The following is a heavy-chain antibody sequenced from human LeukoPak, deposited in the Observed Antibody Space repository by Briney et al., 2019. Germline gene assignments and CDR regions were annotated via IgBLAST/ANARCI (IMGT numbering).Heavy chain of an antibody. V-gene: IGHV3-30*04. Sequence: PGGSLRLSCAASGFTFSSYAMHWVRQAPGKGLEWVAVVSYDGSNKYYADSVKGRFTISRDNSKNTLYLQMNSLRAEDTAVYYCAKDQDSIQVWSRGDYWGQGTLVTVSS. CDR3: AKDQDSIQVWSRGDY. J-gene: IGHJ4*02. CDR2: VSYDGSNK. D-gene: IGHD5-18*01. CDR1: GFTFSSYA.